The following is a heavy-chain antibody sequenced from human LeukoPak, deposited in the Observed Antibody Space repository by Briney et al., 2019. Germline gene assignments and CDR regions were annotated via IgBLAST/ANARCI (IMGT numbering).Heavy chain of an antibody. J-gene: IGHJ4*02. Sequence: SETLSLTCTVSGGSISSSSSYWGWIRQPPGKGLEWIGNIYYSGSTSYNPSLKSRVTISVDTSKNQFSLKLSSVTAADTAVYYCARDPDDIWSGYSYFDYWGQGTLDTVSS. CDR3: ARDPDDIWSGYSYFDY. CDR1: GGSISSSSSY. V-gene: IGHV4-39*07. CDR2: IYYSGST. D-gene: IGHD3-3*01.